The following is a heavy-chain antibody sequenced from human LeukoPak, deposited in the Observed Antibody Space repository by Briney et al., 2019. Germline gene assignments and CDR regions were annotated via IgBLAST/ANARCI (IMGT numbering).Heavy chain of an antibody. V-gene: IGHV3-30*18. J-gene: IGHJ4*02. CDR1: GFTFSSYG. D-gene: IGHD4-23*01. CDR3: AKASMTTVVIGY. Sequence: GRSLRLSCAASGFTFSSYGMHWVRQAPGKGLEWVAVISYDGSNKYYADSVKGRFTISRDNSKNTLYLQMNSLRAEDAAVYYCAKASMTTVVIGYWGQGTLVTVSS. CDR2: ISYDGSNK.